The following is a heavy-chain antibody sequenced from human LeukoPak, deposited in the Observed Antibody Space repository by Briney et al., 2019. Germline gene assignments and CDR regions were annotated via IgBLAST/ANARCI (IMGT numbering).Heavy chain of an antibody. J-gene: IGHJ4*02. CDR2: IYSSGST. CDR3: ARRTSNWYYFDF. CDR1: GDSISSSSCW. Sequence: SETLSLTCSVSGDSISSSSCWWGWIRQPPGKGLEWIGTIYSSGSTYYNPSLESRVTISVDTSKNQFSLRLTSVTAADTAVYYCARRTSNWYYFDFWGQGTLVTVSS. D-gene: IGHD6-13*01. V-gene: IGHV4-39*01.